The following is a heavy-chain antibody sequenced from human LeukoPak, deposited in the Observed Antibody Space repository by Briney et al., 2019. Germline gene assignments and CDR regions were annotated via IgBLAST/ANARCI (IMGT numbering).Heavy chain of an antibody. Sequence: ASVKVSCKASGYTFTGYYMHCVRQAPGQGVEWMGWINPNSGGTNYAHKFQGRVTMTRDTSISTAYMELSRLRSDDTAVYYCARNQGALDDSFDLWGQGTMVSVSS. D-gene: IGHD1-26*01. CDR2: INPNSGGT. J-gene: IGHJ3*01. CDR3: ARNQGALDDSFDL. V-gene: IGHV1-2*02. CDR1: GYTFTGYY.